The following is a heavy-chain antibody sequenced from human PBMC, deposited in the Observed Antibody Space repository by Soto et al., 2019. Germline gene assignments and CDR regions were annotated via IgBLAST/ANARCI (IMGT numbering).Heavy chain of an antibody. CDR1: GGSFSGYY. D-gene: IGHD2-15*01. Sequence: SETLSLTCAVYGGSFSGYYWSWIRQPPGKGLEWIGEINHSGSTNYNPSLKSRVTISVDTSKNQFSLKLSSVTAADTAVYYCARGDCLSGSGGSCDLSYYFDYWGQGTLVTVSS. CDR2: INHSGST. J-gene: IGHJ4*02. CDR3: ARGDCLSGSGGSCDLSYYFDY. V-gene: IGHV4-34*01.